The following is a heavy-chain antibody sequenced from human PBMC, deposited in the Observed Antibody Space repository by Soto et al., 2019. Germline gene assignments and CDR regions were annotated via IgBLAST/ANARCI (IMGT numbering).Heavy chain of an antibody. D-gene: IGHD2-2*01. V-gene: IGHV3-23*01. CDR1: GFTFSSYA. CDR3: AKIFVVVPAAKFQEPFDY. J-gene: IGHJ4*02. Sequence: PGGSLRLSCAASGFTFSSYAMSWVRQAPGKGLEWVSATSGSGGSTYYADSVKGRFTISRDNSKNTLYLQMNSLRAEDTAVYYCAKIFVVVPAAKFQEPFDYWGQGTLVTVSS. CDR2: TSGSGGST.